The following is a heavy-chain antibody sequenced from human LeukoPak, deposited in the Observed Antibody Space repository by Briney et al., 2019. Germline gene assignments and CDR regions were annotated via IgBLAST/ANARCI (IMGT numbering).Heavy chain of an antibody. J-gene: IGHJ4*02. V-gene: IGHV3-21*01. CDR2: ISSSSSYI. D-gene: IGHD6-19*01. CDR1: GFTFSSYS. Sequence: GGSLRLSCAASGFTFSSYSMNWVRQAPGKGLEWVSSISSSSSYIYYADSVKGRFTISRDNAKNSLYLQMNSLRAEDTAVYYCARVGSSGWSGFDYWGQGTLVTVSS. CDR3: ARVGSSGWSGFDY.